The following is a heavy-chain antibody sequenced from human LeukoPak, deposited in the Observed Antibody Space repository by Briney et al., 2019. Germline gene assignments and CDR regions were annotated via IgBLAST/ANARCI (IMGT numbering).Heavy chain of an antibody. CDR1: GGSISSSNW. V-gene: IGHV4-4*02. CDR3: ARHVRGGRWFGEFNWFDP. CDR2: IYHSGST. J-gene: IGHJ5*02. D-gene: IGHD3-10*01. Sequence: SETLSLTCAVSGGSISSSNWWSWVRQPPGKGLEWIGEIYHSGSTNYNPSLKSRVTISVDKSKNQFSLKLSSVTAADTAVYYCARHVRGGRWFGEFNWFDPWGQGTLVTVSS.